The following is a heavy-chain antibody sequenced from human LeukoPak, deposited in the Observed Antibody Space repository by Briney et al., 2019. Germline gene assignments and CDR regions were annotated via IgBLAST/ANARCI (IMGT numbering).Heavy chain of an antibody. J-gene: IGHJ2*01. CDR3: ARDRGGSGSYLRNWYFDL. V-gene: IGHV1-18*01. D-gene: IGHD1-26*01. CDR1: GYTFTSYG. CDR2: ISAYNGNT. Sequence: AAVKVSCKASGYTFTSYGISWVRQAPGQGLEWMGWISAYNGNTNYAQKLQGRVTMPTDTSTSTAYMELRSLRSDDTAVYYCARDRGGSGSYLRNWYFDLWGRGTLVTVSS.